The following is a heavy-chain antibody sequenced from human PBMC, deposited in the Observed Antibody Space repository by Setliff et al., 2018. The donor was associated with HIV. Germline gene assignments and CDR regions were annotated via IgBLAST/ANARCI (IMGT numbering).Heavy chain of an antibody. V-gene: IGHV4-39*01. CDR2: FYSGGGT. CDR1: TGSISRYFYY. J-gene: IGHJ5*02. CDR3: ARQNKRYYYDSGREGEWFDP. Sequence: PSETLSLTCTVSTGSISRYFYYWAWIRQPPGKGLEWIGSFYSGGGTSYNPSLNSRVTISVDTSKNQFSLKLSSVTATDTAVYYCARQNKRYYYDSGREGEWFDPWGQGTLVTVSS. D-gene: IGHD3-10*01.